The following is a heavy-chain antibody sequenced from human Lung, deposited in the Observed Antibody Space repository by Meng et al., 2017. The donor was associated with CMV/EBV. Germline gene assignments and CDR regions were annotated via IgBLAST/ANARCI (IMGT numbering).Heavy chain of an antibody. D-gene: IGHD3/OR15-3a*01. CDR1: GFTFSTYS. J-gene: IGHJ4*02. CDR2: INESGDRT. CDR3: VNRAWMDF. V-gene: IGHV3-23*01. Sequence: EGQLLQSGGGLEQPGVSLRLSCEASGFTFSTYSMTWVRQAPGKGLEWVSGINESGDRTYHADSVKGRFTISRDNSKNTLYLQMNSLRVEDTAIYYCVNRAWMDFWGQGNLVTVSS.